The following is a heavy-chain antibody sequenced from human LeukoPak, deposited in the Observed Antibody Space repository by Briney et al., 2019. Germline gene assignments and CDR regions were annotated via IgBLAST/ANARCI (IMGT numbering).Heavy chain of an antibody. Sequence: SSETLSLTCTVSGGSISSSSYYWGWIRQPPGKGLEWIGSIYYSGSTYYNPSLKSRVTISVDTSKNQFSLKLSSVTAADTAVYYCARLLLRLYYMDVWGKGTTVTVSS. J-gene: IGHJ6*03. V-gene: IGHV4-39*01. CDR2: IYYSGST. CDR1: GGSISSSSYY. CDR3: ARLLLRLYYMDV. D-gene: IGHD5-12*01.